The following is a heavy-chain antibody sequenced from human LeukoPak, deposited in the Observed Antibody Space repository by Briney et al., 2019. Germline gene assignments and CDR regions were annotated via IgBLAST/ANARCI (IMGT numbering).Heavy chain of an antibody. J-gene: IGHJ4*02. CDR3: ARGRTFDN. Sequence: PSETLSLTCTVSGGSISSYYWSWIRQPPGKGLEWIGNIYDRGSTKYNPSLKSRVTIPVDTSKNQFSLRLSSVTAADTAVYYCARGRTFDNWGQGTLVTVSS. V-gene: IGHV4-59*01. CDR1: GGSISSYY. CDR2: IYDRGST.